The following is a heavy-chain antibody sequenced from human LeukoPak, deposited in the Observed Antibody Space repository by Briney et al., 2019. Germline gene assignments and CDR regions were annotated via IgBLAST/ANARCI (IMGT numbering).Heavy chain of an antibody. CDR2: ISSSGSTI. J-gene: IGHJ4*02. CDR3: ARDPGSGYEEHFDY. CDR1: GFTFSSYE. Sequence: GGSLRLSCAASGFTFSSYEMNWVRQAPGKGLEWVSYISSSGSTIYYADSVKGRFTISRDNAKNSLYLQMNSLRAEDTAVYYCARDPGSGYEEHFDYWGQGTLVTVSS. V-gene: IGHV3-48*03. D-gene: IGHD5-12*01.